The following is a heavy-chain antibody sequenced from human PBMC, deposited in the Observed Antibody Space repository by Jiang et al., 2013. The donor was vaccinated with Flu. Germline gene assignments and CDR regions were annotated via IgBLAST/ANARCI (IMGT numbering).Heavy chain of an antibody. CDR2: IYHSGSA. CDR3: ARVGKYSGFEALYFDY. D-gene: IGHD5-12*01. Sequence: GSGLVKPSETLSLTCTVSGGSIITDTHQWGWIRQPPGKGLEWIGRIYHSGSADYNPSLKSRVTMLVDTPKNQFSLRLGSVTAADTAVYYCARVGKYSGFEALYFDYVGPRNPGHRLL. J-gene: IGHJ4*01. CDR1: GGSIITDTHQ. V-gene: IGHV4-39*07.